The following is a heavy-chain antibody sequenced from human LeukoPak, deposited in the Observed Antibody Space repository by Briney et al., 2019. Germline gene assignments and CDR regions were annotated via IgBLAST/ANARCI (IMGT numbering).Heavy chain of an antibody. Sequence: SETLSLTCTVSGGSITNYYWSWIRQPPGKGLEWIGYIYYSGSTNYNPSLKSRVTLSVDTSRNQFSLSLRSMTAADTAVYYCARGGVGALFDYWGQGTLVTVSS. CDR2: IYYSGST. D-gene: IGHD1-26*01. V-gene: IGHV4-59*01. J-gene: IGHJ4*02. CDR1: GGSITNYY. CDR3: ARGGVGALFDY.